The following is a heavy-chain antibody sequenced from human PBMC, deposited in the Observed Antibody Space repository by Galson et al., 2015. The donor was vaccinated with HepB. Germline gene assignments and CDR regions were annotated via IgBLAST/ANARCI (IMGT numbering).Heavy chain of an antibody. CDR2: INWNGGST. Sequence: SLRLSCAASGFTFDDYGMSWVRQAPGKGLEWVSGINWNGGSTGYADSVKGRFTISRDNAKNSLYLQMNSLRAEDTALYYCARANRKGDYGDLYYGMDVWGQGTTVTVSS. CDR3: ARANRKGDYGDLYYGMDV. J-gene: IGHJ6*02. CDR1: GFTFDDYG. D-gene: IGHD4-17*01. V-gene: IGHV3-20*04.